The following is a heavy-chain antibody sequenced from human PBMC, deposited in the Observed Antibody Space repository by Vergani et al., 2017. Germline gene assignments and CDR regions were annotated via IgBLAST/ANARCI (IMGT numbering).Heavy chain of an antibody. CDR2: VSPYKGNT. J-gene: IGHJ6*02. D-gene: IGHD3-16*02. CDR1: GYSFINNG. Sequence: QSQLVQSGDEVKKPGASEKVSCKTSGYSFINNGISWVRQAPGQGLEWLGLVSPYKGNTNYGQKHQGRVTTTTETSTRTAYMQLRSLTFDDTAIYYCAREGVYDNIRGTYRPPSYYGMGVWGQGTKVTVAS. CDR3: AREGVYDNIRGTYRPPSYYGMGV. V-gene: IGHV1-18*01.